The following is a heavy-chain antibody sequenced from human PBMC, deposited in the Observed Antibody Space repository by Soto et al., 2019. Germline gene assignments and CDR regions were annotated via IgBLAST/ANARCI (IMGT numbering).Heavy chain of an antibody. CDR3: ARAGGSSWYWGYFDY. J-gene: IGHJ4*02. CDR2: IYHSGST. D-gene: IGHD6-13*01. V-gene: IGHV4-38-2*02. Sequence: SETLSLTCTVSGYSISSGYYWGWIRQPPGKGLEWIGSIYHSGSTYYNPSLKSRVTISVDTSKNQFSLKLSSVTAADTAVYYCARAGGSSWYWGYFDYWGQGTLVTVSS. CDR1: GYSISSGYY.